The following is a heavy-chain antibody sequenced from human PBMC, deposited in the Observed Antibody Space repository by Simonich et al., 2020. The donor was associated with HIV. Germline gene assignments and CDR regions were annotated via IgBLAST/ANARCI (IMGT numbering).Heavy chain of an antibody. CDR3: ARGQPYFDY. V-gene: IGHV1-18*01. Sequence: QVHLVQSGAEVKKPGASVKVSCKTSGYTFTNYAISWVRQAPGQGLEWMGWVRTFGGDTKYSQNLQGRVTMTTDTSTTTVYMELRSLRSDDTAIYYCARGQPYFDYWGQGTLVTVSS. J-gene: IGHJ4*02. CDR1: GYTFTNYA. CDR2: VRTFGGDT.